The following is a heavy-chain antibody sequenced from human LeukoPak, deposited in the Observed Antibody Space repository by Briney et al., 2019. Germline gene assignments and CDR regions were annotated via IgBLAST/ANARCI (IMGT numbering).Heavy chain of an antibody. CDR2: IYSGGST. CDR3: AKAPSAGYCSSTSCYTTASGMDV. D-gene: IGHD2-2*02. Sequence: PGGSLRLSCAASGFTVSSNYMSWVRQAPGKGLEWVSVIYSGGSTYYADSVKGRFTISRHNSKNTLYLQMNSLRAEDTAVYYCAKAPSAGYCSSTSCYTTASGMDVWGQGTTVTVSS. V-gene: IGHV3-53*01. CDR1: GFTVSSNY. J-gene: IGHJ6*02.